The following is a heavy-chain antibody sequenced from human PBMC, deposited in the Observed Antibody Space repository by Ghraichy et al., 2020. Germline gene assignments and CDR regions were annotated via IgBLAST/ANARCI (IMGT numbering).Heavy chain of an antibody. D-gene: IGHD3-3*01. CDR2: IYYSGST. V-gene: IGHV4-31*03. Sequence: SETLSLTCTVSGGSISSGGYYWSWIRQHPGKGLEWIGYIYYSGSTYYNPSLKSRVTISVDTSKNQFSLKLSSVTAADTAVYYCARAVRGGVIIRHFDYWGEGTLVTVS. J-gene: IGHJ4*02. CDR3: ARAVRGGVIIRHFDY. CDR1: GGSISSGGYY.